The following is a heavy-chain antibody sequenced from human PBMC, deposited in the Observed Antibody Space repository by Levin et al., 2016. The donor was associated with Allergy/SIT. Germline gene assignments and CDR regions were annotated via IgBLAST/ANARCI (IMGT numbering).Heavy chain of an antibody. J-gene: IGHJ6*03. CDR3: ARGGVREISYYDFWSGYYSSGPRDYMDV. V-gene: IGHV5-51*01. Sequence: VRQMPGKGLEWMGIIYPGDSDTRYSPSFQGQVTISADKSISTAYLQWSSLKASDTAMYYCARGGVREISYYDFWSGYYSSGPRDYMDVWGKGTTVTVSS. CDR2: IYPGDSDT. D-gene: IGHD3-3*01.